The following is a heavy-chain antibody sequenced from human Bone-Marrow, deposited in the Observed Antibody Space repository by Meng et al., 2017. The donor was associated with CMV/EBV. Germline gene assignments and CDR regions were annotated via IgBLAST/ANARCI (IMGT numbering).Heavy chain of an antibody. CDR3: ARGRYGGAYYYGMDV. CDR2: INPSGGST. V-gene: IGHV1-46*01. J-gene: IGHJ6*02. D-gene: IGHD4-23*01. Sequence: ASVKVSCKASGYTFTSYYMHWVRQAPGQGLEWMGIINPSGGSTSYAQKFQGRVTMTRDTSTSTVYMELSSLRSEDTAVYYCARGRYGGAYYYGMDVWGQGTTVTVSS. CDR1: GYTFTSYY.